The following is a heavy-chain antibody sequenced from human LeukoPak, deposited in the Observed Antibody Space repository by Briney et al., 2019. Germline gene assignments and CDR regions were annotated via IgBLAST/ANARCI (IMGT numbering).Heavy chain of an antibody. J-gene: IGHJ6*02. CDR1: GFNFSNYG. Sequence: GGSLRLSCAASGFNFSNYGMDWVRQAPGKGLEWVAFIRNDESDKYYADSVKGRFTISRDNSKNTLYLQMNSLTSEDTAVYYCSKDSSSGSSYYFHGMEVWGQGTTVTVSS. CDR3: SKDSSSGSSYYFHGMEV. CDR2: IRNDESDK. D-gene: IGHD3-10*01. V-gene: IGHV3-30*02.